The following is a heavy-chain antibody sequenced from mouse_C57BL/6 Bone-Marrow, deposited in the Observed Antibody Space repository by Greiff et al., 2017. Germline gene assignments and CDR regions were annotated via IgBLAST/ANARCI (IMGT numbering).Heavy chain of an antibody. CDR3: ARLRYPHYYAMDY. Sequence: VQLKESGPGLVQPSQSLSITCTVSGFSLTSYGVHWVRQSPGKGLEWLGVIWSGGSTDYNAAFISRLSISKDNSKSQVFFKMNSLQADDTAIYYCARLRYPHYYAMDYWGQGTSVTVSS. J-gene: IGHJ4*01. D-gene: IGHD1-1*01. V-gene: IGHV2-2*01. CDR1: GFSLTSYG. CDR2: IWSGGST.